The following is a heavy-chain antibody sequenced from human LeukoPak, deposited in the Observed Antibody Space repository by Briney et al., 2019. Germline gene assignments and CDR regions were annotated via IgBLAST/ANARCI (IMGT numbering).Heavy chain of an antibody. CDR1: GYTFTGYY. CDR2: INPNSGVT. D-gene: IGHD6-19*01. Sequence: ASVKVSCKASGYTFTGYYMHWVRQAPGQGLEGMGWINPNSGVTNYAQKFQGRVTMTRDTSISTAYMELSRLRSDDTAVYYCARSESSGWYSYWGQGTLVTVSS. V-gene: IGHV1-2*02. CDR3: ARSESSGWYSY. J-gene: IGHJ4*02.